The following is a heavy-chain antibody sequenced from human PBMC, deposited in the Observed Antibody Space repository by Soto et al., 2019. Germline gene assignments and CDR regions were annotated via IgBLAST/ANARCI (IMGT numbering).Heavy chain of an antibody. Sequence: EVQLVESGGGLVKPGGSLRLSCAASGFTFSSYSMNWVRQAPGKGLEWVSSISSSSSYIYYEDSVQGRCTISRDNAKNSPYLQMNSLRAEDTAVYYCAREMSYSNYFDYWGQGTLVTVSS. J-gene: IGHJ4*02. CDR2: ISSSSSYI. CDR3: AREMSYSNYFDY. CDR1: GFTFSSYS. D-gene: IGHD4-4*01. V-gene: IGHV3-21*01.